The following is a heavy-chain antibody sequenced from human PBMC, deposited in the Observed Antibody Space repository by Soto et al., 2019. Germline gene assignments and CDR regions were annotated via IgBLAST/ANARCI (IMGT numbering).Heavy chain of an antibody. CDR3: ARAGNSNYDWFDP. D-gene: IGHD4-4*01. V-gene: IGHV4-30-2*01. CDR2: IYHSGST. Sequence: SETLSLTCAVSGGSISSGGYSWSWIRQPPGKGLEWIGYIYHSGSTYYNPSPKSRVTISVDRSKNQFSLKLSSVTAADTAVYYCARAGNSNYDWFDPWGQGTRVTVSS. CDR1: GGSISSGGYS. J-gene: IGHJ5*02.